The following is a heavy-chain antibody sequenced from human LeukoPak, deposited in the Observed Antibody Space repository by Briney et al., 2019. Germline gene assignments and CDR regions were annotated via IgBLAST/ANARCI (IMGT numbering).Heavy chain of an antibody. Sequence: PGASVKFSCRASGYPFTSYDINWVRQATGQGLEWMGWMNPNSGNTCYAQKFQGRVTITRNTSISTAYMELSSLRSEDTAVYYCARELLWFGESNFDYWGQGTLVTVSS. CDR2: MNPNSGNT. D-gene: IGHD3-10*01. J-gene: IGHJ4*02. CDR3: ARELLWFGESNFDY. CDR1: GYPFTSYD. V-gene: IGHV1-8*03.